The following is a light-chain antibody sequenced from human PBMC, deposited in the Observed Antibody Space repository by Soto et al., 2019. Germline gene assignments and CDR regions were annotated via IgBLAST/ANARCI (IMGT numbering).Light chain of an antibody. CDR3: QQYDNWPPT. V-gene: IGKV3-15*01. Sequence: EVVMTQSPASLSVSPGERATLSCRASQSVAKKLAWYQQKPGQAPRLLFYGASNRATGVPARFGGSGSGTEFTLTISSLQSEDFAVYSCQQYDNWPPTFGGGTKVEIK. CDR1: QSVAKK. CDR2: GAS. J-gene: IGKJ4*01.